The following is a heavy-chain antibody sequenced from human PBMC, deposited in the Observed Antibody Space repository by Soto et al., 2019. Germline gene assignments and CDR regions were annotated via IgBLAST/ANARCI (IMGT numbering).Heavy chain of an antibody. D-gene: IGHD3-9*01. Sequence: ASVKVSCKASGYTFTSYGISWVRQAPGQGLEWMGWISAYNGNTNYAQKHQGRVTMTTDTSTSTVYMELRNLRFYDTAIYYCVRDLLHYDVLTGSFSDCFDPWGQGTLVTVSS. CDR3: VRDLLHYDVLTGSFSDCFDP. CDR2: ISAYNGNT. J-gene: IGHJ5*02. V-gene: IGHV1-18*01. CDR1: GYTFTSYG.